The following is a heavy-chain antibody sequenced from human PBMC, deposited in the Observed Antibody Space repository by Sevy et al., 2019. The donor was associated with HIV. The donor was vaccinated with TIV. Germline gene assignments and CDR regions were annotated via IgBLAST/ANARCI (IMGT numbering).Heavy chain of an antibody. D-gene: IGHD3-3*01. V-gene: IGHV4-39*01. CDR1: GSSISSSSYY. CDR3: ARHGSITIFLYRSWFDP. Sequence: SETLSLTCTVSGSSISSSSYYWGWIRQPPGKGLEWIGSIYYSGSTYYNPSLKSRVTISVDTSKNQFSLKLSSVTAADTAVYYCARHGSITIFLYRSWFDPWGQGTLVTVSS. J-gene: IGHJ5*02. CDR2: IYYSGST.